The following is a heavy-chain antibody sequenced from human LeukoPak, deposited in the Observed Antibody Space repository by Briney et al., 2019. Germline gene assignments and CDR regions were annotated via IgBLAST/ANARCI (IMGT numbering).Heavy chain of an antibody. J-gene: IGHJ4*02. V-gene: IGHV3-7*01. CDR2: IKQDGSEK. Sequence: GGSLRLSCAASGFTFSSNWMSWVRQAPGKGLEWVANIKQDGSEKYYVDSVKGRFTISRDNAKNSLYLQMNSLRAEDTAVYYCASLRSGYWGQGTLVTVSS. CDR1: GFTFSSNW. CDR3: ASLRSGY.